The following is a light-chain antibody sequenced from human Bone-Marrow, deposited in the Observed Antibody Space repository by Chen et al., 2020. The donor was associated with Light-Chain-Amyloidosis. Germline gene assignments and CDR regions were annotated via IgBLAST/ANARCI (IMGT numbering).Light chain of an antibody. Sequence: NFMLTQPHSVSESPGKTVIISCTRSSGSIATNYVQWYQQRPGSSPTTVIYEDDQRPSGVPDRFSGSSDRSCNSACLTSSGLKTEDEADYYCQSYQGSSQVVFGGGTKLTGL. V-gene: IGLV6-57*01. J-gene: IGLJ3*02. CDR1: SGSIATNY. CDR3: QSYQGSSQVV. CDR2: EDD.